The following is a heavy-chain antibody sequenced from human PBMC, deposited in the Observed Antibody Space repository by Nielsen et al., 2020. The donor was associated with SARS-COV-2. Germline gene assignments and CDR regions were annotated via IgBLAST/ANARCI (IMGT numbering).Heavy chain of an antibody. CDR1: GGSISSYY. CDR3: AREGGYSST. V-gene: IGHV4-59*01. CDR2: IYYSGST. J-gene: IGHJ5*02. D-gene: IGHD6-13*01. Sequence: SETLSLTCTVSGGSISSYYWSWIRQPPGKGLEWIGYIYYSGSTNDNPSLKSRVTISVDTSKNQFSLKLSSVTAADTAVYYCAREGGYSSTWGQGTLVTVSS.